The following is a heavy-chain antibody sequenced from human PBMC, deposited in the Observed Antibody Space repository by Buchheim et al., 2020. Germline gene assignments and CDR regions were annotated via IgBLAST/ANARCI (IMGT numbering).Heavy chain of an antibody. Sequence: QVQLVQSGAEVKKPGSSVKVSCKASGGTFSSYTISWVRQAPGQGLEWMGWINPNSGGTNYAQKFQGRVTMTRDTSISTAYMELSRLRSDDTAVYYCARDSVMGRSTFDYWGQGTL. J-gene: IGHJ4*02. CDR1: GGTFSSYT. V-gene: IGHV1-2*02. CDR3: ARDSVMGRSTFDY. CDR2: INPNSGGT. D-gene: IGHD3-10*01.